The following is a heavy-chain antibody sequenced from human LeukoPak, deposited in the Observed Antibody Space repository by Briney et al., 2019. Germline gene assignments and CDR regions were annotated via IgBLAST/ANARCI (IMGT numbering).Heavy chain of an antibody. CDR3: AKGYSSSSRTPFDP. CDR1: GFTFSSYS. Sequence: GGSLRLSCAASGFTFSSYSMNWVRQAPGKGLEWVAFIRYDRSNKYYADSVKGRFTISRDNSKNTLYLQMNSLRAEDTAVYYCAKGYSSSSRTPFDPWGQGTLVTVSS. J-gene: IGHJ5*02. V-gene: IGHV3-30*02. CDR2: IRYDRSNK. D-gene: IGHD6-6*01.